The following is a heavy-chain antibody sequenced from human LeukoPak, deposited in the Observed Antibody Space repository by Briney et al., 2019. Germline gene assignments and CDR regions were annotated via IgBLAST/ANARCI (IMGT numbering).Heavy chain of an antibody. CDR1: GFTFSSYE. J-gene: IGHJ4*02. V-gene: IGHV3-48*03. D-gene: IGHD5-24*01. CDR3: ARGGDGYNYRVY. Sequence: GGSLRLSCAASGFTFSSYEMNWVRQAPGKGLEWVSYISSSGSTIYYADSVKGRFTISRDNAKNSLYLQMNSLRAEDTAVYYCARGGDGYNYRVYWGQGTLVTVSS. CDR2: ISSSGSTI.